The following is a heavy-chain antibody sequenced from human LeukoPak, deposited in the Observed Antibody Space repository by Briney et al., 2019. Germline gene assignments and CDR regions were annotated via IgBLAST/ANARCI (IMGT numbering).Heavy chain of an antibody. V-gene: IGHV1-8*01. CDR1: GYTFTSYD. Sequence: GASVKVSCKASGYTFTSYDINWVRQATGQGLEWMGWMNPNSGNTGYAQKFQGRVTMTRNTSISTAYMELSSLRSEDTAVYYCARVFFWGYCSGGSCYPEPYYYYCMDVWGKGTTVTISS. CDR3: ARVFFWGYCSGGSCYPEPYYYYCMDV. D-gene: IGHD2-15*01. CDR2: MNPNSGNT. J-gene: IGHJ6*03.